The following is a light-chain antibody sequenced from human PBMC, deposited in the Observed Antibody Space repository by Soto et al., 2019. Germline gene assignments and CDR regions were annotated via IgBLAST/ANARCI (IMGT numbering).Light chain of an antibody. CDR1: SSNIKTNG. Sequence: QSVLAQPPSASGTPGQTVTISCSGGSSNIKTNGVSWYQQVPGAAPKLLIYSNSQRPSGAPDRFSGSKSGTSASLAISGLQSGDEATYHCSTWDDSLNGLIFGGGTKLTVL. CDR2: SNS. CDR3: STWDDSLNGLI. J-gene: IGLJ2*01. V-gene: IGLV1-44*01.